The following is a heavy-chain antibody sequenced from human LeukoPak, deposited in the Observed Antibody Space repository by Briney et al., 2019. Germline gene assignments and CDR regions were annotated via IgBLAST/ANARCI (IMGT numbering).Heavy chain of an antibody. J-gene: IGHJ2*01. CDR1: GFTLSNYR. CDR3: ARVGTGSWYFDL. CDR2: INPDGGRI. Sequence: GGSLRLSCAASGFTLSNYRMHWVRQAPRKGLVWVSRINPDGGRISYADSVQGRFTISRDNAKNTVYLQMNSLRAEDTAVYYCARVGTGSWYFDLWGRGTLVTFSS. D-gene: IGHD3-10*01. V-gene: IGHV3-74*01.